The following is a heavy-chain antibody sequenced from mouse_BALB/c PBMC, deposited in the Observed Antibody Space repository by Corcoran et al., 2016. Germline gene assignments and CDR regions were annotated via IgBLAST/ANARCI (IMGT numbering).Heavy chain of an antibody. CDR2: INTYTGEP. CDR3: ARLVTTVSDY. Sequence: QIQLVQSGPELKKPGETVKISCKASGYTFTNYGMNWVKQAPGKGLKWMGWINTYTGEPTYADDFKGRFVFSLETSASTAYLQINNLKNEDTATYFCARLVTTVSDYWGQGTTLTVSS. V-gene: IGHV9-3-1*01. J-gene: IGHJ2*01. D-gene: IGHD1-1*01. CDR1: GYTFTNYG.